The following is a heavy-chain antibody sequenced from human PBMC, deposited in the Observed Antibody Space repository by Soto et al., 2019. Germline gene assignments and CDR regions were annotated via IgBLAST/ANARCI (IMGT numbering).Heavy chain of an antibody. CDR2: IVVGSGNT. V-gene: IGHV1-58*01. CDR1: GFTFTSSA. CDR3: AAEGGDWNDLTTNWYFDL. D-gene: IGHD1-1*01. J-gene: IGHJ2*01. Sequence: QMRLVQSGPEVKKPGTSVKVSCKASGFTFTSSAVQWVRQARGQRLEWIGWIVVGSGNTNYAQKFQERVTITRDMSTSTAYMELSSLRSEDTAVDYCAAEGGDWNDLTTNWYFDLWGRGTLVTVSS.